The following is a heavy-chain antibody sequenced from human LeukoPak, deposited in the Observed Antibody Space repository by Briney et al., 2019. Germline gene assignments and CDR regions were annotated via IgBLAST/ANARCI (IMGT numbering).Heavy chain of an antibody. J-gene: IGHJ3*02. CDR2: IYPGDSDT. CDR3: ARSTMMRIGYDFGHAFDI. Sequence: GESLKISCKGSGYSFTSYWIGWVRQMPGKGLEWMGIIYPGDSDTRYSPSFQGQVTISADKSISTAYLQWSSLKASDTAMYYCARSTMMRIGYDFGHAFDIWGQGTMVTVSS. D-gene: IGHD5-12*01. CDR1: GYSFTSYW. V-gene: IGHV5-51*01.